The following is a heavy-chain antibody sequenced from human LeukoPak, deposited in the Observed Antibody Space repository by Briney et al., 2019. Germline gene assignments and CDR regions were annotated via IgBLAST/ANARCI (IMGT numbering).Heavy chain of an antibody. Sequence: GGSLRLSCAASGFTFSSYSMNWVRQAPGKGLEWVSSISSSSSYIYYADSVKGRFTISRDNAKNSLYLQMNSLRAEDTAVYYCARDLGGGYNWALGYWGQGTLVTVSS. CDR3: ARDLGGGYNWALGY. V-gene: IGHV3-21*01. D-gene: IGHD5-24*01. J-gene: IGHJ4*02. CDR2: ISSSSSYI. CDR1: GFTFSSYS.